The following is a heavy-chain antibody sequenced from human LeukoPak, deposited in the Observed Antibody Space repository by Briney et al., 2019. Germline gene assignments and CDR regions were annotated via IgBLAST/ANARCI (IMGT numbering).Heavy chain of an antibody. Sequence: EASVKVSCKASGYTFTSYDINWVRQATGQGLEWMGWMNPNSGNTGYAQKFQGRVTMTRNTSISTAYMELSSLRSVDTAVYYCARAGTLYYYYGMDVWGQGTTVTVSS. CDR2: MNPNSGNT. CDR3: ARAGTLYYYYGMDV. D-gene: IGHD6-13*01. V-gene: IGHV1-8*01. J-gene: IGHJ6*02. CDR1: GYTFTSYD.